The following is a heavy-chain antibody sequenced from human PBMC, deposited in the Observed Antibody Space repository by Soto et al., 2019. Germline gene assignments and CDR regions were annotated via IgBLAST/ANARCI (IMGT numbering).Heavy chain of an antibody. V-gene: IGHV4-59*08. D-gene: IGHD3-10*01. CDR3: ARGSVWVTDY. J-gene: IGHJ4*01. CDR1: DVSTSNFF. CDR2: IHSSGTT. Sequence: SETLSITCTVSDVSTSNFFWKWFRQPPGKGLEWIGNIHSSGTTNYNPSLESRVTISLDTSNSQCSLKMNSVTAADTAVYYCARGSVWVTDYWGHGSQVTVAS.